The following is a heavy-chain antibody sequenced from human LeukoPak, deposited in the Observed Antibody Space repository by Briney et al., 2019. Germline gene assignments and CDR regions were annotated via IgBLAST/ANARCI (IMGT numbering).Heavy chain of an antibody. D-gene: IGHD3-22*01. CDR1: GYTFTSYD. CDR3: ARSLDMDYYDSSGYAN. CDR2: MNPNSGNT. J-gene: IGHJ4*02. Sequence: ASVKVSCKASGYTFTSYDINWVRQATGQGLEWMGWMNPNSGNTDYAQKLQGRVTMTTDTSTSTAYMELRSLRSDDTAVYYCARSLDMDYYDSSGYANWGQGTLVTVSS. V-gene: IGHV1-8*01.